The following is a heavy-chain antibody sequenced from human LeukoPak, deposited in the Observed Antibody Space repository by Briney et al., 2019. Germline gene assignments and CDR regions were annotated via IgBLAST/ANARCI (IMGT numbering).Heavy chain of an antibody. Sequence: GSLRLSCTASGFTFGDYAMSWFRQAPGKGLEWVGFIRSKAYGGTTEYAASVKGRFTISRDDSKSIAYLQMNSLKTEDTAVYYCTRTMVVTPTSEFDYWGQGTLVTVSS. V-gene: IGHV3-49*03. D-gene: IGHD2-21*02. J-gene: IGHJ4*02. CDR1: GFTFGDYA. CDR2: IRSKAYGGTT. CDR3: TRTMVVTPTSEFDY.